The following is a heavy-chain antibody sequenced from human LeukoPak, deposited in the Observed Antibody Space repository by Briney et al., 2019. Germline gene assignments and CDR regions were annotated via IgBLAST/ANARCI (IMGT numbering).Heavy chain of an antibody. CDR2: ISSSSSYI. V-gene: IGHV3-21*04. D-gene: IGHD6-6*01. CDR3: AKDIAARPDFWFDP. CDR1: GFTFSSYS. Sequence: GGSLRLSCAASGFTFSSYSMNWVRQAPGKGLEWVSSISSSSSYIYYADSVKGRFTIPRDNAKNSLYLQMNSLRAEDTAVYYCAKDIAARPDFWFDPWGQGTLVTVSS. J-gene: IGHJ5*02.